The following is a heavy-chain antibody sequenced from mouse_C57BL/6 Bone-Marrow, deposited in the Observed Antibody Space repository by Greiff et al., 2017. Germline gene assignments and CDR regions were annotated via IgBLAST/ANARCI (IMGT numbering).Heavy chain of an antibody. CDR3: ARGDYVNYAFDY. Sequence: QVQLQQSGAELAKPGASVKLSCKASGYTFTSYWMHWVKQRPGQGLEWIGYINPSSGSTKYNQKFKDKATLTADKSSSTAYMQLSSLTSEDSAVYYCARGDYVNYAFDYWGQGTTLTVSS. D-gene: IGHD2-1*01. J-gene: IGHJ2*01. V-gene: IGHV1-7*01. CDR1: GYTFTSYW. CDR2: INPSSGST.